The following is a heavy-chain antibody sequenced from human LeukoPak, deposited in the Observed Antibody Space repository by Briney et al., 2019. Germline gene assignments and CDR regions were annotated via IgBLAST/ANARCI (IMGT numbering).Heavy chain of an antibody. CDR3: AKDPSKTGSSGWYPIISIDY. D-gene: IGHD6-19*01. CDR1: GFTFSSYS. J-gene: IGHJ4*02. Sequence: GGSLRLSCAASGFTFSSYSMNWVRQAPGKWLEWVSSISSSSSYIHYADSVKGRFTISRDNAKNSLYLQMNSLRAEDTAVYYCAKDPSKTGSSGWYPIISIDYWGQGTLVTVSS. V-gene: IGHV3-21*04. CDR2: ISSSSSYI.